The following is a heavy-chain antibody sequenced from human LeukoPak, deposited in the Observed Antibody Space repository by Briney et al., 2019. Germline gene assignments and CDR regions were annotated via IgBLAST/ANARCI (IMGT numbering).Heavy chain of an antibody. CDR1: GFTFSNYW. Sequence: PGGSLRLSCAASGFTFSNYWMHWVRQVPGKGLVWVSRINSAGSSTNYADSVKGRFTISRDNAKNSLYLQMNSLRAEDTAVYYCARAVGAPTHDAFDTWGQGTMVTVSS. CDR2: INSAGSST. CDR3: ARAVGAPTHDAFDT. J-gene: IGHJ3*02. V-gene: IGHV3-74*01. D-gene: IGHD1-26*01.